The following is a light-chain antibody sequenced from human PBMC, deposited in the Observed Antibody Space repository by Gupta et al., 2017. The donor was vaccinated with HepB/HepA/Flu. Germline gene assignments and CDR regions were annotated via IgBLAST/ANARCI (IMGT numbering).Light chain of an antibody. V-gene: IGKV3-11*01. Sequence: EIVLTQSPDTLSLSPGERATLSCRASQSVTNSLTWYQQKPGQAPRLLIHETSNRATGVPARFSGSGSGTDFALTISSLEPGDFAVYYGQQRYNFGQGTRLDI. CDR2: ETS. J-gene: IGKJ5*01. CDR3: QQRYN. CDR1: QSVTNS.